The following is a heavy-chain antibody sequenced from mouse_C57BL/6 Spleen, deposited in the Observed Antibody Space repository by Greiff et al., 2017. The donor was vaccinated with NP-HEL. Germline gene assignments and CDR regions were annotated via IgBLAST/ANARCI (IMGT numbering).Heavy chain of an antibody. CDR1: GYTFTSYW. CDR2: IDPSDSYT. J-gene: IGHJ4*01. V-gene: IGHV1-59*01. Sequence: QVQLQQPGAELVRPGTSVKLSCKASGYTFTSYWMHWVKQRPGQGLEWIGVIDPSDSYTNYNQKFKGKATLTVDTSSSTAYMQLSSLTSEDSAVYYCASPYDYDVGYYAMDYWGQGTSVTVSS. CDR3: ASPYDYDVGYYAMDY. D-gene: IGHD2-4*01.